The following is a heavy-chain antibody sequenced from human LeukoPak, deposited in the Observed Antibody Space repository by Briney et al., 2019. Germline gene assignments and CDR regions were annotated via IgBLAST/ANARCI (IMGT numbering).Heavy chain of an antibody. V-gene: IGHV3-23*01. CDR3: AKAGEFYLYYYCGMDV. CDR2: ISGSGGST. D-gene: IGHD3-10*01. Sequence: GGSLRLSCAASGFTFSSYAMSWVRQAPGKGLEWVSAISGSGGSTYYADSVKGRFTISRDNSKNTLYLQMNSLRAEDTVVYYCAKAGEFYLYYYCGMDVWGQGTTVTVSS. J-gene: IGHJ6*02. CDR1: GFTFSSYA.